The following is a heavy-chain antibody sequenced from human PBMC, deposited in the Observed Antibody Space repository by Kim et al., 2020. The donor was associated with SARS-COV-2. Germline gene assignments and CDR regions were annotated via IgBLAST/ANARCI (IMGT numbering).Heavy chain of an antibody. Sequence: SETLSLTCTVSGGSVSSGSYYWSWIRQPPGKGLEWIGYIYYSGSTNYNPSLKSRVTISVDTSKNQFSLKLSSVTAADTAVYYCARDLRDYDPLTPGERNYDYYGMDVWGQGTTVTVSS. D-gene: IGHD3-16*01. CDR1: GGSVSSGSYY. CDR3: ARDLRDYDPLTPGERNYDYYGMDV. V-gene: IGHV4-61*01. J-gene: IGHJ6*02. CDR2: IYYSGST.